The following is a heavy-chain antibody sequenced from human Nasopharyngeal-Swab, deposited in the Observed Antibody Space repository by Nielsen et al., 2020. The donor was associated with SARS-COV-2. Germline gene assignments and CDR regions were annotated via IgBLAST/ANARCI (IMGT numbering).Heavy chain of an antibody. Sequence: WVRQAPGQGLEWMGWMNPNSDNTGYAQKFQGRVTMTRNTSISTAYMELSSLRSEDTAVYYCARGVTGTVVVPAATDGGGGDDAFDIWVPGTMVPVSS. CDR2: MNPNSDNT. CDR3: ARGVTGTVVVPAATDGGGGDDAFDI. D-gene: IGHD2-2*01. J-gene: IGHJ3*02. V-gene: IGHV1-8*01.